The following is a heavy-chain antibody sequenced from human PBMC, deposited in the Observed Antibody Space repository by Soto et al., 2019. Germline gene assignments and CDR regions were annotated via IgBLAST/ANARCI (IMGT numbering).Heavy chain of an antibody. D-gene: IGHD3-10*01. CDR2: INVYNGNT. CDR3: ARGVGSWSYYNKYNWFDP. Sequence: QVQLVQSGGEVKKPGASVKVSCKASGYTFTNYGISWVRQAPGQGLEWMGWINVYNGNTKYAQKVQGRVTMTTDTSTSTACMELRSLISDDTAVYYCARGVGSWSYYNKYNWFDPWGQGTLVTVSS. V-gene: IGHV1-18*01. J-gene: IGHJ5*02. CDR1: GYTFTNYG.